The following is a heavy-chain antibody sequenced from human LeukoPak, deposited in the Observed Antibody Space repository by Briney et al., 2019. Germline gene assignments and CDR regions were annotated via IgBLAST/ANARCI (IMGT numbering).Heavy chain of an antibody. D-gene: IGHD1-26*01. J-gene: IGHJ3*02. Sequence: GGSLRLSCAASGFTFSNYGMHWVRQAPGKGLEWVSAISGSGGSTYYADSVKGRFTISRDNSKNTLYLQMNSLRAEDTAVYYCAKGDWEAFDIWGQGTMVTVSS. CDR2: ISGSGGST. CDR1: GFTFSNYG. V-gene: IGHV3-23*01. CDR3: AKGDWEAFDI.